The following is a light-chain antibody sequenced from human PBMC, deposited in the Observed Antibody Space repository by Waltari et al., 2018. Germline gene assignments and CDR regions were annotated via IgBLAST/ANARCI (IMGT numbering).Light chain of an antibody. J-gene: IGLJ3*02. CDR1: SSNVGFYNL. CDR3: CSYAGRNIWV. V-gene: IGLV2-23*02. CDR2: EVI. Sequence: QSALTQPASVSGSPGQSITISCTGTSSNVGFYNLVSWYQQHPDKAPNLLVYEVIERPSGVSGRFSGSKSGNTASLTISGLQAEDEADYYCCSYAGRNIWVFGGGTKVTVL.